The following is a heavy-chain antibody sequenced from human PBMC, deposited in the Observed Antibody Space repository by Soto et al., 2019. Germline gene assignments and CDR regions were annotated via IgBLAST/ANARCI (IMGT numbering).Heavy chain of an antibody. CDR1: GFTFSNYW. Sequence: EVKLVESGGGLVQPGGSLRLSCAASGFTFSNYWMYWVRQAPGQGLVWVSRINSDGSVSRYADSVKGRLTISRDNVKNTLYLQMHSLRVEDTAVYYCATGDCVGGSCYSLAGSFYYYMDVWGKGTTVTVFS. CDR2: INSDGSVS. CDR3: ATGDCVGGSCYSLAGSFYYYMDV. J-gene: IGHJ6*03. D-gene: IGHD2-15*01. V-gene: IGHV3-74*01.